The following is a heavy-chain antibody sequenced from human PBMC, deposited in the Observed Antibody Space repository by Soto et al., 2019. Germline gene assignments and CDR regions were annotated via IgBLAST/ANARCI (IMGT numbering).Heavy chain of an antibody. CDR2: IKQDGSEK. CDR1: GFTFSSYW. V-gene: IGHV3-7*01. D-gene: IGHD1-1*01. J-gene: IGHJ5*02. CDR3: ARDVLLRTTSGYNCFDP. Sequence: HPGGSLRLSCAASGFTFSSYWMSWVRQAPGKGLEWVANIKQDGSEKYYVDSVKGRFTISRDNAKNSLYLQMNSLRAEDTAVYYCARDVLLRTTSGYNCFDPWGQGTLVTVSS.